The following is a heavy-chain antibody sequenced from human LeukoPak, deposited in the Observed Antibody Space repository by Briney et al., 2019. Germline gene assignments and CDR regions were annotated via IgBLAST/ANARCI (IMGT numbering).Heavy chain of an antibody. D-gene: IGHD3-10*01. CDR2: IYYSGST. CDR3: ARDLEFRWGIRFGELSYFDY. CDR1: GGSISSYY. Sequence: SETLSLTCTVSGGSISSYYWSWIRQPPGKGLEWIGYIYYSGSTYYNPSLKSRVTISVDTSKNQFSLKLSSVTAADTAVYYCARDLEFRWGIRFGELSYFDYWGQGTLVTVSS. J-gene: IGHJ4*02. V-gene: IGHV4-59*12.